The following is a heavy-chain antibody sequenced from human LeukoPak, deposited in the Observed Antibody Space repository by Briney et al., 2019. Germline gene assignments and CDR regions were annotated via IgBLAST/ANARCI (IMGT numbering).Heavy chain of an antibody. J-gene: IGHJ4*02. CDR1: GFTFSTYG. Sequence: PGGSLRLSCAASGFTFSTYGMHWVRQAPGKGLEWVAVIWYDGSNKYYADSVKGRFTISRDNSKNTLYLEMNSLRAEDTAVYYCARDRRGSENYHYFDYWGQGTLVTVSS. D-gene: IGHD3-10*01. V-gene: IGHV3-33*01. CDR3: ARDRRGSENYHYFDY. CDR2: IWYDGSNK.